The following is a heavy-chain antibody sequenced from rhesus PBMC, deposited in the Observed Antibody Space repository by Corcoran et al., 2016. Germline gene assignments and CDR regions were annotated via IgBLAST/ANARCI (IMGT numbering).Heavy chain of an antibody. J-gene: IGHJ4*01. V-gene: IGHV2-95*01. CDR1: GFSISTTGTG. Sequence: QVTLKESGPALVKPTQTLTLTCTFSGFSISTTGTGVGWIRQPPGKALEWLASIYWNVSKYYSTSLKSRLTISKDTSKNQVVLTMTNMDPVDTATYYCARVRYYFDYWGQGVLVTVSS. CDR3: ARVRYYFDY. CDR2: IYWNVSK.